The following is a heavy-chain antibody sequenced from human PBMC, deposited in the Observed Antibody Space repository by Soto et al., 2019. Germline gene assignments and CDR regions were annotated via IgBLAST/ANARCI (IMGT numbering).Heavy chain of an antibody. V-gene: IGHV4-31*02. J-gene: IGHJ5*02. CDR2: IYYSGST. D-gene: IGHD3-22*01. CDR3: ARVGYYDSRGTNRFDP. CDR1: GGSISSGGYY. Sequence: SETLSLTCTVSGGSISSGGYYWSWIRQHPGKGLEWIGYIYYSGSTYYNPSLKSRVTISVDTSKNQFSLKLSSVTAADTAVYYCARVGYYDSRGTNRFDPWGQGTLVTVSS.